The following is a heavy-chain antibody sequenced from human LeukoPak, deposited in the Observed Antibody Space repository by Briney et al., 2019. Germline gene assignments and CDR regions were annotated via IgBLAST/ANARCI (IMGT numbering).Heavy chain of an antibody. D-gene: IGHD2-8*02. CDR3: ARGRMDLVLVVYAIGRHNYFDY. CDR1: GGSFSGYY. V-gene: IGHV4-34*01. CDR2: INHSGST. J-gene: IGHJ4*02. Sequence: SETLSLTCAVYGGSFSGYYWSWIRQPPGKGREWIGEINHSGSTNYNPSLKSRVTISVDTSKNQFSLKLSSVTAADTAVYYCARGRMDLVLVVYAIGRHNYFDYWGQGTLVTVSS.